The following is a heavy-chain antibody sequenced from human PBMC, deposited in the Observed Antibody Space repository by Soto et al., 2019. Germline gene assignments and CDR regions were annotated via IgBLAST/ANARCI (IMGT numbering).Heavy chain of an antibody. D-gene: IGHD2-2*01. J-gene: IGHJ4*02. CDR1: GYTLTELS. CDR2: FDPEDGET. Sequence: GASVKVSCKVSGYTLTELSMHWVRQAPGKGLEWMGGFDPEDGETIYAQKFQGRVTMTEDTSTDTAYMELSSLRSEDTAVYYCATATYELGYCSSTSCYHFRYWGQGTLVTVSS. CDR3: ATATYELGYCSSTSCYHFRY. V-gene: IGHV1-24*01.